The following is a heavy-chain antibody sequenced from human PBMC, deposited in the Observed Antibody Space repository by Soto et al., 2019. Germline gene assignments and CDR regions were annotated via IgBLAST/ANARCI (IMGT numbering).Heavy chain of an antibody. Sequence: QVQLVQSGAEEKKPGASVKVSCKATGYTFTSYAMHWVRQAPGQRLEWMGWINAGNGNRKYSQKFQGRVTITRDTSASSAYMELSSLRSDDTAVYYCARGTGSGMDVWGQGTTVTVSS. D-gene: IGHD3-10*01. CDR1: GYTFTSYA. J-gene: IGHJ6*02. CDR3: ARGTGSGMDV. CDR2: INAGNGNR. V-gene: IGHV1-3*05.